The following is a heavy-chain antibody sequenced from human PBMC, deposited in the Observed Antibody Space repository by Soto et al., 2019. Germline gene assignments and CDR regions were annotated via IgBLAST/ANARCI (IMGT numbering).Heavy chain of an antibody. J-gene: IGHJ3*02. D-gene: IGHD1-26*01. CDR3: ARILSGSYYSSAFDI. CDR1: GGTFSSYA. Sequence: SVKVSCKASGGTFSSYAISWVRQAPGQELEWMGGIIPIFGTANYAQKFQGRVTITADESTSTAYMELSSLRSEDTAVYYCARILSGSYYSSAFDIWGQGTMVTVSS. CDR2: IIPIFGTA. V-gene: IGHV1-69*13.